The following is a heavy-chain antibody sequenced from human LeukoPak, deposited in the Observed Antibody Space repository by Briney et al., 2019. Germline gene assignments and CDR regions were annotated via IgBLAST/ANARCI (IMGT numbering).Heavy chain of an antibody. Sequence: ASVNVSCKASGYTFTTYGISWVRQAPGQGLEWMGWISNYNGNTNYAQKLQGRVTMTTNTSTSTAYMEVRSLTSDDTAVYYCARDEGAFDYWGQGTLVTVSS. CDR3: ARDEGAFDY. D-gene: IGHD1-26*01. J-gene: IGHJ4*02. V-gene: IGHV1-18*01. CDR2: ISNYNGNT. CDR1: GYTFTTYG.